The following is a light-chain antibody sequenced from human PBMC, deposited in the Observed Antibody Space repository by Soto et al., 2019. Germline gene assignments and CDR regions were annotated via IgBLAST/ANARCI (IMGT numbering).Light chain of an antibody. CDR1: SSDVGGYDY. CDR2: EVT. J-gene: IGLJ1*01. Sequence: QSALTQPSSLFGSPGQSVTISCTGTSSDVGGYDYVSWYQQHPGKAPKFMIYEVTNRPSGVSHRFSGSKSGNTASLTISGLQAEDEADYYCSSYTTTSTYVFGTGTKVNVL. CDR3: SSYTTTSTYV. V-gene: IGLV2-14*01.